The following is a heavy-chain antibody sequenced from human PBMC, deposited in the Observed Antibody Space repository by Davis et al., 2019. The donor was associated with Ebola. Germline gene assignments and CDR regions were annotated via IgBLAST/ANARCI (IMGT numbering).Heavy chain of an antibody. V-gene: IGHV3-23*01. CDR3: AKSPKLYSGYDSSDY. J-gene: IGHJ4*02. Sequence: GESLKISCAASGFTFSSYAMSWVRQAPGKGLEWVSAISGSGGSTYYADSVKGRFTISRDNSKNTLYLQMNSLRAEDTAVYYCAKSPKLYSGYDSSDYWGQGTLVTVSS. CDR2: ISGSGGST. CDR1: GFTFSSYA. D-gene: IGHD5-12*01.